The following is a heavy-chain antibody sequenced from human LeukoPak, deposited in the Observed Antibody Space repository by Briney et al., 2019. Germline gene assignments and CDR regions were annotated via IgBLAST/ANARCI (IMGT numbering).Heavy chain of an antibody. V-gene: IGHV4-4*07. CDR3: ASGSNYGGNSGPFDY. CDR2: IYSTGST. Sequence: SETLSLTCTVSGGSISSYYWSWIRQPAGKGLEWIGRIYSTGSTNYNPSLKSRVTMSVDTSKNQFSLKLSSVTAADTAVYYCASGSNYGGNSGPFDYWGQGTLVTVSS. J-gene: IGHJ4*02. CDR1: GGSISSYY. D-gene: IGHD4-23*01.